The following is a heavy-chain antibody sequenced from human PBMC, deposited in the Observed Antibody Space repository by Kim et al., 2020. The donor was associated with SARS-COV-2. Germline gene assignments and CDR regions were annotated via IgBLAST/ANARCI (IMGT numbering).Heavy chain of an antibody. CDR3: AKDRYGGNPIYYFDY. D-gene: IGHD4-17*01. Sequence: DTVSGRFTNSRDNSKNTLYLQMSSLRAEDTAVYYCAKDRYGGNPIYYFDYWGQGTLVTVSS. V-gene: IGHV3-33*06. J-gene: IGHJ4*02.